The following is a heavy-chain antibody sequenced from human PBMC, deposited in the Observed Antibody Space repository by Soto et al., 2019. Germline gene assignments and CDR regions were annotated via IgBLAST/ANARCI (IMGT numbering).Heavy chain of an antibody. J-gene: IGHJ4*02. CDR1: DGSFSGYY. CDR2: INHSGST. Sequence: SETLSLTCAVYDGSFSGYYWSWIRQPPGKGLEWIGEINHSGSTNYNPSLKSRVTISVDTSKNQFSLKLSSVTAADTAVYYCARGRFNYYDSTGYHIFDYWGQGTLVTVSS. V-gene: IGHV4-34*01. D-gene: IGHD3-22*01. CDR3: ARGRFNYYDSTGYHIFDY.